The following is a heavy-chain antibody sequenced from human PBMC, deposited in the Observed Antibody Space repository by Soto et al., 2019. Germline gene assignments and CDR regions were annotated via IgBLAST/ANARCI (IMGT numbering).Heavy chain of an antibody. V-gene: IGHV5-51*01. Sequence: PGESLKISCKGSGYSFSSYWSGCVRQRPGKGLKWMGIVYPYDSETKYSASFQGQVTISTDKAISTAYGQWSRLKASYTAMYYCARPYCSGGSCHFAAGHWGQGTQVTVSS. J-gene: IGHJ4*02. CDR1: GYSFSSYW. CDR2: VYPYDSET. D-gene: IGHD2-15*01. CDR3: ARPYCSGGSCHFAAGH.